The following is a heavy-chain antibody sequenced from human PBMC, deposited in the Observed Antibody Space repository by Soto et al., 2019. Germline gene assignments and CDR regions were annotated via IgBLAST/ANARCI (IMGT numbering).Heavy chain of an antibody. CDR3: AKGIFGPYTAMVIVPPSFDY. CDR1: GFTFSSYA. J-gene: IGHJ4*02. V-gene: IGHV3-23*01. Sequence: GGSLRLSCAASGFTFSSYAMSWVRQAPGKGLEWVSAISGSGGSTYYADSVKGRFTISRDNSKNTLYLQMNSLRAEDTAVYYCAKGIFGPYTAMVIVPPSFDYWGQGTLVTVSS. D-gene: IGHD5-18*01. CDR2: ISGSGGST.